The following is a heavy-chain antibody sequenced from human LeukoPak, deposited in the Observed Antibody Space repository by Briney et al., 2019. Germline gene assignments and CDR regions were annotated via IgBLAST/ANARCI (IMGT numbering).Heavy chain of an antibody. J-gene: IGHJ4*02. CDR3: AKDLEYYYDSSGYYLN. Sequence: PGGSLRLSCAASGFTFSSYAMSWVRQAPGKGLEWVSAISGSGGSTYYADSVKGRFTISRDNSKNTLYLQMNSLRAEDTAVYYCAKDLEYYYDSSGYYLNWGQGTLVTVSS. D-gene: IGHD3-22*01. CDR1: GFTFSSYA. V-gene: IGHV3-23*01. CDR2: ISGSGGST.